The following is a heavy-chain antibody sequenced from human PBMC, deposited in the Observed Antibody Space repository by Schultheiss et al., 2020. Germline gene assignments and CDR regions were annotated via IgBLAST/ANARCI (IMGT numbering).Heavy chain of an antibody. J-gene: IGHJ6*03. CDR2: ISSSSSTI. V-gene: IGHV3-48*02. CDR1: GFTFSSYS. D-gene: IGHD6-6*01. CDR3: ARDIRQWQQLVSDYYYYMDV. Sequence: GESLKISCAASGFTFSSYSMNWVRQAPGKGLEWVSYISSSSSTIYYADSVKGRFTISRDNAKNSLYLQMNSLRDEDTAVYYCARDIRQWQQLVSDYYYYMDVWGKGTTVNVSS.